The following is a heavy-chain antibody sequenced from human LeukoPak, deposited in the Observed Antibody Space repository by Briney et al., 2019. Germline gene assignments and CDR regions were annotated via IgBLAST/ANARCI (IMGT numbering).Heavy chain of an antibody. CDR2: IIPIFGTA. V-gene: IGHV1-69*05. CDR3: ARDSGGPPYFDY. Sequence: SVKVSCKASGATFSSYTISWVRQAPGQGLEWMGGIIPIFGTANYAQKFQGRVTITTDESTSTAYMELSSLRSEDTAVYYCARDSGGPPYFDYWGQGTLVTVSS. CDR1: GATFSSYT. J-gene: IGHJ4*02. D-gene: IGHD1-26*01.